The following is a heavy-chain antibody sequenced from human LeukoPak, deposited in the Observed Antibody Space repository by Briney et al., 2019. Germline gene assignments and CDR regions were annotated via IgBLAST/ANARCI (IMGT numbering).Heavy chain of an antibody. Sequence: GGSLRLSCAASGFTFSSYEMNWVRQAPGKGLEWVSAISGSGGSTYYADSVKGRFTISRDNSKNTLYLQMNSLRAEDTAVYYCAKDYGDSIDAFDIWGQGTMVTVSS. CDR3: AKDYGDSIDAFDI. J-gene: IGHJ3*02. CDR2: ISGSGGST. CDR1: GFTFSSYE. V-gene: IGHV3-23*01. D-gene: IGHD4-17*01.